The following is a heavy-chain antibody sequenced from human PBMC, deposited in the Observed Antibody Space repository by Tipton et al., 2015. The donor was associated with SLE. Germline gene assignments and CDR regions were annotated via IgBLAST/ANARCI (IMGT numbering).Heavy chain of an antibody. CDR2: LYGMGGPT. Sequence: TLSLTCTVSGDSVGTNYWNWFRQPAGKGLEWIGRLYGMGGPTHYTPSLAGRVTVSVDTSQNQVSLKLTSVTAADTAVYYCARRGPLWDIMLLGGDYWGQGTLVSVSS. J-gene: IGHJ4*02. V-gene: IGHV4-4*07. CDR1: GDSVGTNY. CDR3: ARRGPLWDIMLLGGDY. D-gene: IGHD2-15*01.